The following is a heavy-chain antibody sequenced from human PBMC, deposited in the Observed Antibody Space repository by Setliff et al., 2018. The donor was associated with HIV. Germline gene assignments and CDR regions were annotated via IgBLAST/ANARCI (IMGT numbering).Heavy chain of an antibody. CDR2: IYFSGTP. V-gene: IGHV4-39*01. J-gene: IGHJ4*02. D-gene: IGHD2-8*02. CDR1: GGSINSRSYY. CDR3: ARRGMWSYETGGNPTATFDY. Sequence: SETLSLTCTVSGGSINSRSYYWAWIRQRKGKGLEWVASIYFSGTPYYNPSIKNRVTISVDTSKNQFSLKLSSVTAADTAVYYCARRGMWSYETGGNPTATFDYWGQGVLVTVSS.